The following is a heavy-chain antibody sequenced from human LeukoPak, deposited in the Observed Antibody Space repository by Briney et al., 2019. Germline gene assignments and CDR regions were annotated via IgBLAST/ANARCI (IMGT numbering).Heavy chain of an antibody. V-gene: IGHV1-18*01. D-gene: IGHD1/OR15-1a*01. Sequence: GASVKVSCKASGYTFTNYAINWVRQAPGQGLEWMGWISAYNGNTNYAQKLQGRVTMTTDTSTSTAYMELRSLRSDDTAVYYCARSAPGTQLGGYYYYMDVWDKGTTVTVSS. J-gene: IGHJ6*03. CDR3: ARSAPGTQLGGYYYYMDV. CDR2: ISAYNGNT. CDR1: GYTFTNYA.